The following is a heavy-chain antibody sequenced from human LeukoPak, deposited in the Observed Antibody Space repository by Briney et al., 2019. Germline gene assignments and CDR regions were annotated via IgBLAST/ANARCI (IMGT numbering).Heavy chain of an antibody. D-gene: IGHD3-10*01. CDR3: ASSLGVRGAHLGDY. J-gene: IGHJ4*02. CDR1: GGSISSGGYS. CDR2: IYHSGST. Sequence: SETLSLTCAVSGGSISSGGYSWSWIRQPPGKGLEWIGYIYHSGSTYYNPSLKSRVTISVDTSKNQFSLKLSSVTAADTAVYYCASSLGVRGAHLGDYWGQGTLVTVSS. V-gene: IGHV4-30-2*02.